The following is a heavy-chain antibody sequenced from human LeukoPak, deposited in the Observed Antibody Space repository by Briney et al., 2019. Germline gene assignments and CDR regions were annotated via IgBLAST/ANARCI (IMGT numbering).Heavy chain of an antibody. CDR1: GGTFSSYA. Sequence: SVKVSCMASGGTFSSYAISWVRQAPGQGLEWMGGIIPMFGTANYAQKIQGRVTITADKSTSTAYMELSSLRSEDTAVYYCACQIEVGATHRGFYYYMDVWGKGTTVTVSS. V-gene: IGHV1-69*06. J-gene: IGHJ6*03. CDR3: ACQIEVGATHRGFYYYMDV. D-gene: IGHD1-26*01. CDR2: IIPMFGTA.